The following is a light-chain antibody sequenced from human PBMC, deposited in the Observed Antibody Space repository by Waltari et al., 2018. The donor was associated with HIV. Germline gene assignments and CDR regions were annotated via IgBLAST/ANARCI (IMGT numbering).Light chain of an antibody. CDR3: QQYFSPPPLT. CDR2: AAS. J-gene: IGKJ4*01. CDR1: QAISNS. V-gene: IGKV1-NL1*01. Sequence: DIQVIQSSSSLSASVGARITITCRASQAISNSLAWYQQKPGKAPKLLLYAASRLESGVPSRFSGSRSGTDYALTISSLQPEDFAVYYCQQYFSPPPLTFGGGTKVEIK.